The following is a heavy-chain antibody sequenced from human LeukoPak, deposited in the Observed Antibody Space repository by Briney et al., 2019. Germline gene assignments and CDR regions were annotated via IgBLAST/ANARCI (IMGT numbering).Heavy chain of an antibody. CDR1: GFTFSRFW. CDR2: INGDGSST. Sequence: PGGSLRLSCAASGFTFSRFWMHWVRQAPGKGLVWVSRINGDGSSTNYADSVKGRFTISRDNAKSTLYLQMNSLRAEDTAVYYCAAYYEPHHWGQGTLVTVSS. V-gene: IGHV3-74*01. CDR3: AAYYEPHH. J-gene: IGHJ4*02. D-gene: IGHD3-16*01.